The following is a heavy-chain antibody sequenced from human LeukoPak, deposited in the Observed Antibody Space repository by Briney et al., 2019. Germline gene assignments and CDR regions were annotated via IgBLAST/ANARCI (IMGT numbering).Heavy chain of an antibody. V-gene: IGHV4-59*11. Sequence: PSETLSLTCTVSGGSISSHYWSWIRQPPGKGLEWIGYIYYSGSTNYNPPLKSRVTISVDTSKNQFSLKLSSVTAADTAVYYCARGRAGELHPVTYYYYYMDVWGKGTTVTVSS. CDR1: GGSISSHY. D-gene: IGHD1-26*01. J-gene: IGHJ6*03. CDR2: IYYSGST. CDR3: ARGRAGELHPVTYYYYYMDV.